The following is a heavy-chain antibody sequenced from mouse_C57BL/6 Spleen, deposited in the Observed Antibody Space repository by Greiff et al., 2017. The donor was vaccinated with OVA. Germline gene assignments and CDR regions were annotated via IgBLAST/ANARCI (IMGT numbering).Heavy chain of an antibody. CDR2: ISGGGGNT. D-gene: IGHD1-1*01. CDR1: GFTFSSYT. Sequence: EVMLVESGGGLVKPGGSLKLSCAASGFTFSSYTMSWVRQTPEKRLEWVATISGGGGNTYYPDSVKGRFTISRDNAKNTLYLKMSSLRSEDTALYECASQSYYYFDYWGQGTTLTVSS. V-gene: IGHV5-9*01. CDR3: ASQSYYYFDY. J-gene: IGHJ2*01.